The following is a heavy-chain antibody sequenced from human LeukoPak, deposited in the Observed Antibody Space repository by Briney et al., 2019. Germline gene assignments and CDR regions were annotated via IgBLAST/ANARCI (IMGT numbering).Heavy chain of an antibody. CDR3: AREMQSPRHSDSSGQIVRRYAFDI. CDR2: IYYSGST. CDR1: GGSISSGDYY. Sequence: PSQTLSLTCTVSGGSISSGDYYWSWIRQPPGKGLEWIGYIYYSGSTYYNPSLKSRVTISVDKSKNQFSLKLSSVTAADTAVYYCAREMQSPRHSDSSGQIVRRYAFDIWGQGTMVTVSS. J-gene: IGHJ3*02. V-gene: IGHV4-30-4*01. D-gene: IGHD3-22*01.